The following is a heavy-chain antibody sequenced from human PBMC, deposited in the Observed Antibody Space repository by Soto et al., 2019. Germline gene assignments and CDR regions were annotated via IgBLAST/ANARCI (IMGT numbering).Heavy chain of an antibody. V-gene: IGHV1-3*01. CDR3: ARDGVAAGNINFDY. CDR1: GYMFTKSA. D-gene: IGHD6-19*01. J-gene: IGHJ4*01. CDR2: ISGDSGNT. Sequence: ASVKVSCKASGYMFTKSAMHWVRQAPGQRLEWMGWISGDSGNTKYSPKLQDRVTITRDTSASTAYIELSSLRSEDTALYYCARDGVAAGNINFDYWGQGTLVTVS.